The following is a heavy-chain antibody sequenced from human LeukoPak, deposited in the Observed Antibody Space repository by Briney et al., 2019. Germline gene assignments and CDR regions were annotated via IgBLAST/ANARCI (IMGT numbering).Heavy chain of an antibody. D-gene: IGHD1-7*01. J-gene: IGHJ4*02. CDR3: ARQRYNWNYATH. Sequence: GESLKISCHVSGYSFTTYWIGWVRKMSGKGLEWMGTIYPGDFETKYNPSFQGQVTISADKSISTAYLQWSSLKASDTAMYYCARQRYNWNYATHWGQGTLVTVSS. V-gene: IGHV5-51*01. CDR2: IYPGDFET. CDR1: GYSFTTYW.